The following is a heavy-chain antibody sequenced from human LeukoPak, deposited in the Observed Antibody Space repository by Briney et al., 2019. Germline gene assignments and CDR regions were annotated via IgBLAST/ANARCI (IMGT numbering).Heavy chain of an antibody. Sequence: GGSLRLSCVALEFSFETYWMSWVRQAPGKGPEWVANINEDGSEKHYVGSVRGRFTISRDNADNSLHLQINSLRPEDMAVYYCARGETMDVWGKGTTVTVSS. J-gene: IGHJ6*03. D-gene: IGHD5-24*01. CDR2: INEDGSEK. V-gene: IGHV3-7*01. CDR3: ARGETMDV. CDR1: EFSFETYW.